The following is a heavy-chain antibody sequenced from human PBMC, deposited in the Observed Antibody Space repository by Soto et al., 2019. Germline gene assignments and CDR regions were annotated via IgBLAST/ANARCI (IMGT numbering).Heavy chain of an antibody. CDR3: AGGRGYSGHYEFDY. CDR2: ISAYNGNT. J-gene: IGHJ4*02. CDR1: GYTFTSYG. Sequence: ASVKVSCKASGYTFTSYGISWVRQAPGQGLEWMGWISAYNGNTNYAQKLQGGVTMTTDTSTSTAYMELRSLRSDDTAVYYCAGGRGYSGHYEFDYWGQGTQVTVSS. V-gene: IGHV1-18*04. D-gene: IGHD5-12*01.